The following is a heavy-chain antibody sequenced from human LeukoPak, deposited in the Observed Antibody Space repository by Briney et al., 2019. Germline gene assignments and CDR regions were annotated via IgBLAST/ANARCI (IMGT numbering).Heavy chain of an antibody. V-gene: IGHV3-21*01. D-gene: IGHD1-26*01. CDR1: GFSFSSYN. Sequence: GGSLRLSCAASGFSFSSYNMNWVRQTPGRGLEWVSSITSSSTYTFYADSVKGRFTISRDNARNSLYLQMNSLRAEDTAVYYCARDPYSGTYGDTYYYYMDVWGKGTTVTISS. CDR3: ARDPYSGTYGDTYYYYMDV. CDR2: ITSSSTYT. J-gene: IGHJ6*03.